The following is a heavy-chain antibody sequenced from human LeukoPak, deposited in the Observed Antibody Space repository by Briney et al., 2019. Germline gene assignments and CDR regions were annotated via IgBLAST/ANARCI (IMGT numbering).Heavy chain of an antibody. J-gene: IGHJ4*02. V-gene: IGHV3-64*01. CDR3: AREKVTTGFFDY. D-gene: IGHD4-17*01. CDR1: GFTFSTYA. CDR2: ISPNGGST. Sequence: GGSLRLSCAASGFTFSTYAMYWVRQAPGKGREYVSAISPNGGSTVDANSVKGRFTVSRDNSKSTLYLHMGSLRADDMAVYYCAREKVTTGFFDYWGQGTLVTVSS.